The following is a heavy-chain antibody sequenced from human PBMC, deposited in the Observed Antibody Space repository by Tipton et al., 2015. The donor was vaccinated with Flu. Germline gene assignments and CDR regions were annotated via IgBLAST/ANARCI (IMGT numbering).Heavy chain of an antibody. CDR3: ARDIVDDLGSCTSTTCYYMDV. V-gene: IGHV4-59*11. Sequence: GLVKPSETLSLSCTVSGVSIRSHRWSWIRQPPGKGLEWIGYIYYSGTTNYNPPLKSRVTISVDTSKNQFSLKLSSVTAADTAVYYCARDIVDDLGSCTSTTCYYMDVWGKGTTVTVSS. J-gene: IGHJ6*03. D-gene: IGHD2-2*01. CDR1: GVSIRSHR. CDR2: IYYSGTT.